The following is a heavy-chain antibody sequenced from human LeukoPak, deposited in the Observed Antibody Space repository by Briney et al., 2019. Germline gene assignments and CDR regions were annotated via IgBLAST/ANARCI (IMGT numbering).Heavy chain of an antibody. V-gene: IGHV3-23*01. Sequence: GGSLRLSCAASGFTFSSYAMSWVRQAPGKGLEWVSAISGSGGSTNYADSVKGRFTISRDNSKNTLYLQMNSLRAEDTAVYYCAKTPYSSSWYYFQHWGQGTLVTVSS. D-gene: IGHD6-13*01. CDR3: AKTPYSSSWYYFQH. CDR1: GFTFSSYA. J-gene: IGHJ1*01. CDR2: ISGSGGST.